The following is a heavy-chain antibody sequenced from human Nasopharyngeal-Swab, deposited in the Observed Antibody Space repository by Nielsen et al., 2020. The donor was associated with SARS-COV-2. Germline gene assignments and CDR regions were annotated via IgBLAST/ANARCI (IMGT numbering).Heavy chain of an antibody. CDR3: ARDAPAHYGAFY. D-gene: IGHD4-17*01. CDR1: GFTFSSFS. CDR2: IAHDASNE. V-gene: IGHV3-30*03. J-gene: IGHJ4*02. Sequence: GGSLRLSCAASGFTFSSFSLHWVRQAPGKGLDWVAFIAHDASNEYYGDSVKGRFSISSDSSKNTLYLQMDSLRGEDTAVYYCARDAPAHYGAFYWGRGTLVTVSS.